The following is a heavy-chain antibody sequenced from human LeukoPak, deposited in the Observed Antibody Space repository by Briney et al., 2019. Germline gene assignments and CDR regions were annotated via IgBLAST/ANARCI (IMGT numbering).Heavy chain of an antibody. J-gene: IGHJ4*02. D-gene: IGHD3-3*01. Sequence: ASVKVSCKASGYTFTGYYIHWVRQAPGQGLEWMGWINPSSGGTNYAQRFQGRVTMTGDTSISTAYMELNRLTSDDTAVFYCARLPPFYDFWSGHASDYWGQGTLVTVSS. CDR3: ARLPPFYDFWSGHASDY. V-gene: IGHV1-2*02. CDR2: INPSSGGT. CDR1: GYTFTGYY.